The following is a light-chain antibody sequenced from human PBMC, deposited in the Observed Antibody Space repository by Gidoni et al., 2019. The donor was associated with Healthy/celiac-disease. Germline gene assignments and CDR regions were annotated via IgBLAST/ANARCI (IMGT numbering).Light chain of an antibody. V-gene: IGKV3-15*01. CDR3: QQYNNWPWT. J-gene: IGKJ1*01. CDR2: GAS. CDR1: QSVSSN. Sequence: EIVMTQSPATLSVSPGERATLTCRASQSVSSNLAWYQQKPGQAPRLPIYGASTRATGIPARFSGSGSGTEFTLTISSLQSEDFAVYYCQQYNNWPWTFXXXTKVEIK.